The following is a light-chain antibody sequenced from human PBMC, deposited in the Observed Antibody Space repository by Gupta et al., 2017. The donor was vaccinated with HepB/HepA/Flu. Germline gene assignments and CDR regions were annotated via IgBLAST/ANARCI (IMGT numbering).Light chain of an antibody. V-gene: IGLV2-23*02. Sequence: QSALTQPASVSGSPGQSITISCTGTSSDVGRYNLVSWYQQHPGKAPKVMIYEVSKRPSGVSNRFSGSKSGNTASLTISGLQAEDEADYYCCSYARSSTWVFGGGTKLTVL. J-gene: IGLJ3*02. CDR1: SSDVGRYNL. CDR2: EVS. CDR3: CSYARSSTWV.